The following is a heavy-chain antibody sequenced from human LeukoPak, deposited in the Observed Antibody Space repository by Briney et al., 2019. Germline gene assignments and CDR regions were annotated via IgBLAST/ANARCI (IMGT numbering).Heavy chain of an antibody. Sequence: GGSLRLSCAASGFAFGTYAMHWVRQAPGKGLEFVSAISTNGDSIFYGNSVEGRFTISRDNSKNTLYLQMGGLRAEDMAVYYCARANYHFSAYDYWGQGALVTVS. D-gene: IGHD4/OR15-4a*01. V-gene: IGHV3-64*01. CDR1: GFAFGTYA. CDR2: ISTNGDSI. J-gene: IGHJ4*02. CDR3: ARANYHFSAYDY.